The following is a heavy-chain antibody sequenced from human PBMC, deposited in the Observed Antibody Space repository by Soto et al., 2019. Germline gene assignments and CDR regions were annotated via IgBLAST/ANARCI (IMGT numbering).Heavy chain of an antibody. Sequence: ASVKVSCKASGYTFTGYYMHWVRQAPGQGLEWMGWINPNSGGTNYAQKFQGWVTMNRDTSISTAYMELSRLRSDDTAVYYCARGRQGCSGGSCYSTSQTYYYYYYMDVWGKGTTVTVSS. D-gene: IGHD2-15*01. CDR1: GYTFTGYY. CDR2: INPNSGGT. J-gene: IGHJ6*03. V-gene: IGHV1-2*04. CDR3: ARGRQGCSGGSCYSTSQTYYYYYYMDV.